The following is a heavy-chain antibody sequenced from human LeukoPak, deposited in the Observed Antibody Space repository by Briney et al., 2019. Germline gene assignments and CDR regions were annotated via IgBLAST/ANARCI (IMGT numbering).Heavy chain of an antibody. J-gene: IGHJ6*03. Sequence: SETLSLTCAVYGGSFSGYYWSWIRQPPGKGLEWIGEINHSGSNNYNPSLKSRVTISVDTSKNQFSLKVSSLTAADTAVYYCARGNGDIVVVPAAIRHYYYYMDVWGKGTTVTVSS. CDR1: GGSFSGYY. D-gene: IGHD2-2*02. CDR2: INHSGSN. CDR3: ARGNGDIVVVPAAIRHYYYYMDV. V-gene: IGHV4-34*01.